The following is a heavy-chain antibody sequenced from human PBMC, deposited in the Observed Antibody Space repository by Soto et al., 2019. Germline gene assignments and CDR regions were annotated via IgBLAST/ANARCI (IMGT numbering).Heavy chain of an antibody. CDR1: GISFDDYA. D-gene: IGHD2-8*01. CDR2: INGDSGDI. Sequence: VQLVESGGGLVQPGRSRRLSCVVSGISFDDYAMHWVRQVPGQGLEWVSGINGDSGDIGYADSVKGRFTISRDNAKNSLYLQMNSLRTEDTALYYCAKDTAPGFYDANGHLDYWGQGTPVTVSS. CDR3: AKDTAPGFYDANGHLDY. J-gene: IGHJ4*02. V-gene: IGHV3-9*01.